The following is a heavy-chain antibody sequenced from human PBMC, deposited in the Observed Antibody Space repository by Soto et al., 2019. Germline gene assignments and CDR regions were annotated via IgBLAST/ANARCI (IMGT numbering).Heavy chain of an antibody. D-gene: IGHD2-15*01. Sequence: QVQLVQSGAEVKKPGASVKVSCKASGYTFTSYDINWVRQATGQGLEWMGWMNPNSGNTGYAQKFQGRVTMTRNTSKSTAYMELSSLRSEDTAVYYCARGRRCSGGSCYPYYYYYYMDVWGKGTTVTVSS. CDR1: GYTFTSYD. V-gene: IGHV1-8*01. CDR2: MNPNSGNT. CDR3: ARGRRCSGGSCYPYYYYYYMDV. J-gene: IGHJ6*03.